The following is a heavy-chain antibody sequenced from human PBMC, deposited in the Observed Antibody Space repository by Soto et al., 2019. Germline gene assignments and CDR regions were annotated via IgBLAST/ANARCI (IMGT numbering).Heavy chain of an antibody. Sequence: EVQLLESGGGLVQPGGSLRLSCAASGFTFGNYDMTWVRQAPGEGLEWVSGISAGGTITYYADSVKGRLTISRDNPKNTPYLQMNSLRAEDTAVYYCAKGFLHGMDVWGQGTTVTVSS. CDR2: ISAGGTIT. CDR1: GFTFGNYD. D-gene: IGHD3-10*01. J-gene: IGHJ6*01. CDR3: AKGFLHGMDV. V-gene: IGHV3-23*01.